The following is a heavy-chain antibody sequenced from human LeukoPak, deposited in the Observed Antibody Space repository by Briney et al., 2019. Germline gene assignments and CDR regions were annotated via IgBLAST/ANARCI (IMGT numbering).Heavy chain of an antibody. J-gene: IGHJ4*02. Sequence: GGSLRLSCAASGFTFTDYYMSWIRQAPGKGLEWVAYTSRSGTGIDYADSVKGRFTISRDNAKNLLYLQMNSLTADDTAVYYCARDVATSVITVGPWNYWGQGTLVTVSP. D-gene: IGHD5-12*01. CDR2: TSRSGTGI. CDR3: ARDVATSVITVGPWNY. V-gene: IGHV3-11*01. CDR1: GFTFTDYY.